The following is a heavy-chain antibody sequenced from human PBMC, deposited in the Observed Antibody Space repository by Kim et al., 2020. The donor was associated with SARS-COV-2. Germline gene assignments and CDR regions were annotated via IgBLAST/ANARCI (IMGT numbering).Heavy chain of an antibody. CDR1: GYSFTSYW. D-gene: IGHD1-26*01. V-gene: IGHV5-51*01. Sequence: GESLKISCKGSGYSFTSYWIGWVRQMPGKGLEWMGIIYPGDSDTRYSPSFQGQVTISADKSISTAYLQWSSLKASDTAMYYCARHRRELGARDAFDIWGQGTMVTVSS. CDR3: ARHRRELGARDAFDI. J-gene: IGHJ3*02. CDR2: IYPGDSDT.